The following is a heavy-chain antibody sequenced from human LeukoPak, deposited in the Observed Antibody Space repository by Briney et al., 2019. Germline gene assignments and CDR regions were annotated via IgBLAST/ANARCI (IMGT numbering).Heavy chain of an antibody. CDR1: TFTFSSYT. J-gene: IGHJ4*02. V-gene: IGHV3-21*01. Sequence: GGSLRLSCAASTFTFSSYTMNWVRQAPGKGLEWVSSIDSGRAYIYYADSVKGRFTISRGNAKNSLYLQMNSLRAEDTAVYYCASHSAWYLRSLDYWGQGTLVTVSS. CDR3: ASHSAWYLRSLDY. CDR2: IDSGRAYI. D-gene: IGHD6-19*01.